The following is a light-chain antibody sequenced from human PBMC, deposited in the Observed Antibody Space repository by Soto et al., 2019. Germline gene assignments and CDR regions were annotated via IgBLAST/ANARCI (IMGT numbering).Light chain of an antibody. V-gene: IGKV3-11*01. CDR2: DAS. J-gene: IGKJ5*01. CDR3: QQRSNWPPIT. CDR1: QSVSSN. Sequence: EIVLIQSPATLSLSPGERATLSCRASQSVSSNLAWYQQNPGQAPRLLIFDASSRAAGIPARFSGSGSGTDFTLTISSLEPEDFAVYYCQQRSNWPPITFGQGTRLEIK.